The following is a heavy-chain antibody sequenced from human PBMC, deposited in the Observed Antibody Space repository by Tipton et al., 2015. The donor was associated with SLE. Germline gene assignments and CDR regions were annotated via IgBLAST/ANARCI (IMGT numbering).Heavy chain of an antibody. CDR3: ARTRTGYYFDY. D-gene: IGHD3/OR15-3a*01. Sequence: SLRLSCAASGSTFSSYTMSWVRQAPGKGLEWVSYISTSSNKIYYADSVKGRFTISRDDAKNSLFLQMNSLRAEDTAVYYCARTRTGYYFDYWGQGTLVTVSS. J-gene: IGHJ4*02. CDR2: ISTSSNKI. CDR1: GSTFSSYT. V-gene: IGHV3-48*01.